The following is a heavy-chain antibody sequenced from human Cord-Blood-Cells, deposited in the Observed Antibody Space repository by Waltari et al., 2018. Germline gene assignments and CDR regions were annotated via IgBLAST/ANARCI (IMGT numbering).Heavy chain of an antibody. CDR2: IYPGDSDT. Sequence: EVQLVQSGAEVKKPGESLKISCKGSGYSFTSYWIGWVRQMPGKGLEWMGIIYPGDSDTRYSPSFQGQVTISADKSISTAYLQWSSLKASDTAMYYCARRNEIAAAGRRGWYFDLWGRGTLVTVSS. D-gene: IGHD6-13*01. CDR1: GYSFTSYW. J-gene: IGHJ2*01. CDR3: ARRNEIAAAGRRGWYFDL. V-gene: IGHV5-51*01.